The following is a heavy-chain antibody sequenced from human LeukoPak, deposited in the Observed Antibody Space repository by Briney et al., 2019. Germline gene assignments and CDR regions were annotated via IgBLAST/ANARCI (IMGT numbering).Heavy chain of an antibody. CDR2: IYHSGST. D-gene: IGHD3-10*01. V-gene: IGHV4-30-2*01. Sequence: PSQTLSLTCAVSGGSISSGGYSWSWIRQPSGKGLEWIGYIYHSGSTYYNPSLKSRVTISVDRSKNQFSLRLSSVTAADTAVYYCARSDYGSGSNYFDYWGQGTLVTVSS. CDR1: GGSISSGGYS. J-gene: IGHJ4*02. CDR3: ARSDYGSGSNYFDY.